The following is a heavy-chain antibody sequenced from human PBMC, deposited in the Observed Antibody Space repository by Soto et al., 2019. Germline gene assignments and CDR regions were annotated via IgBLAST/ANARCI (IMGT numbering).Heavy chain of an antibody. Sequence: QVQLVQSGAEVKKPGSSVKVSCKASGGTFSDYGINWVRQAPGQGLEWMGGFIPIFGTANYAQKFQGRVTITADEATSTAYMELRSLRSEDTAVYFCARGWDHYDSSGLRTWFDPWGQGSLVTVSS. CDR2: FIPIFGTA. CDR3: ARGWDHYDSSGLRTWFDP. D-gene: IGHD3-22*01. V-gene: IGHV1-69*01. J-gene: IGHJ5*02. CDR1: GGTFSDYG.